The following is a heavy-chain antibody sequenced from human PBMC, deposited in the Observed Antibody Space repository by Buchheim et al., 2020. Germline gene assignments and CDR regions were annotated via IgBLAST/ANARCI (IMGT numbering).Heavy chain of an antibody. J-gene: IGHJ6*02. CDR2: ISSSGSTI. CDR3: ARFPQSLPHYYYYGMDV. Sequence: EVQLVESGGGLVQPGGSLRLSCAASGFTFSSYEMNWVRQAPGKGLEWVSYISSSGSTIYYADSVKGRFTISRDNAKNSLYLQMNSLRAEDTAVYYCARFPQSLPHYYYYGMDVWGQGTT. CDR1: GFTFSSYE. V-gene: IGHV3-48*03.